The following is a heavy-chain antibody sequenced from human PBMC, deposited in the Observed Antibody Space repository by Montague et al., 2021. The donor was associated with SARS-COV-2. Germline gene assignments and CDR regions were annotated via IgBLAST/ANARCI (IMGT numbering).Heavy chain of an antibody. Sequence: TLSLTCTVSGGSISSGNYYWIWIRPPAGKELEWIVRIYTSGSTNYNPSLKIPITISISTAKNPFSLKLSSVTAADTAVYYWASGTYYYDSSGAPSLSWFAFDIWGQGTMVTVSS. D-gene: IGHD3-22*01. CDR1: GGSISSGNYY. CDR2: IYTSGST. CDR3: ASGTYYYDSSGAPSLSWFAFDI. J-gene: IGHJ3*02. V-gene: IGHV4-61*02.